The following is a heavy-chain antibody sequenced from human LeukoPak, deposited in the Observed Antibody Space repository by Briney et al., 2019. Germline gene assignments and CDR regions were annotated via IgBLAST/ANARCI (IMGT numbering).Heavy chain of an antibody. D-gene: IGHD5-24*01. Sequence: PGGSLRLPCAASGFTFSSYAMHWVRQAPGKGLEWVAVISYDGSNKYYADSVKGRFTISRDNSKNTLYLQMNSLRAEDTAVYYCARDQGDGYNHFDYWGQGTLVTVSS. CDR1: GFTFSSYA. CDR3: ARDQGDGYNHFDY. CDR2: ISYDGSNK. J-gene: IGHJ4*02. V-gene: IGHV3-30-3*01.